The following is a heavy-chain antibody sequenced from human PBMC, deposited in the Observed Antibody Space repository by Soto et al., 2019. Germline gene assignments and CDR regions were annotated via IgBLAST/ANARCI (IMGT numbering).Heavy chain of an antibody. J-gene: IGHJ3*01. Sequence: QVQLQESGPGLAKPSQTLSLTCTVSGASLTSGNYYWAWIRHVPGKGLEWMGHIFHSGSSFTTASRSSRLVLTIDTSDNHFSLTLNSVTAADTAVYYCARGLHYDGKGHFLAAFDLGGRGTLVTVSP. CDR3: ARGLHYDGKGHFLAAFDL. CDR1: GASLTSGNYY. V-gene: IGHV4-30-4*01. D-gene: IGHD3-16*01. CDR2: IFHSGSS.